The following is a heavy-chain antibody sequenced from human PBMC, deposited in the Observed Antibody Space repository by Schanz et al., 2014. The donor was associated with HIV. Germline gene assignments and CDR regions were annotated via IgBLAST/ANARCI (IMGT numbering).Heavy chain of an antibody. CDR2: IDHTGTT. Sequence: EVQLVESGGVVVQPGGSLRLSCAASGFSATNYYISWVRQAPGKGLEWVSLIDHTGTTYYADSVNGRFTISRDIPKGMVYLQMNNLRVEDTAFYYCVRDESQRTGYPTMFDFWGQGTLVTVSS. CDR3: VRDESQRTGYPTMFDF. V-gene: IGHV3-66*01. J-gene: IGHJ4*02. CDR1: GFSATNYY. D-gene: IGHD3-9*01.